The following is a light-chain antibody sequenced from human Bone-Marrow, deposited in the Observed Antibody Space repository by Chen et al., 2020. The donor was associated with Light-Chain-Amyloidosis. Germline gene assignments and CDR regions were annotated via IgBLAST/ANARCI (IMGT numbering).Light chain of an antibody. Sequence: SYELTQPPSVSVSPGQTARITCPGDDLPPKYDYWYQQKPGQAPVLVIHRDTERPSGISERFSGSSAGTTATLTISGVQAEDEADYHCQSADSSGTYEVIFGGGTTLTV. CDR1: DLPPKY. J-gene: IGLJ2*01. CDR3: QSADSSGTYEVI. CDR2: RDT. V-gene: IGLV3-25*03.